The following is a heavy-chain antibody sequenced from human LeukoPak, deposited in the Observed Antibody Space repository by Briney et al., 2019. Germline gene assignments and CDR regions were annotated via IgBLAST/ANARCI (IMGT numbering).Heavy chain of an antibody. D-gene: IGHD3-9*01. CDR1: GASISAYS. J-gene: IGHJ4*02. CDR2: IHYSGNT. Sequence: SETLSLTCTVSGASISAYSWSWIRQPPGKGLEWIGCIHYSGNTHCNHSLESRVTLSVDTSKNQFSLKLSSVTAADTAVYYCARHGRESRYFDWLLYYIDHWGQGALVTVSS. V-gene: IGHV4-59*08. CDR3: ARHGRESRYFDWLLYYIDH.